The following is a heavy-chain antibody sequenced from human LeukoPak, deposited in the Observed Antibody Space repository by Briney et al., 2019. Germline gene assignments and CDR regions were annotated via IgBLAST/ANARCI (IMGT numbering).Heavy chain of an antibody. J-gene: IGHJ4*02. CDR3: ASPSDSSGWYFDY. D-gene: IGHD6-19*01. V-gene: IGHV3-7*05. CDR1: GFTFSSYW. CDR2: IKQDGSEK. Sequence: GGSLRLSCAASGFTFSSYWMSWVRQAPGKGLEWVANIKQDGSEKYYVDSVEGRFTISRDNAKNSLYLQMNSLRAEDTAVYYCASPSDSSGWYFDYWGQGTLVTVSS.